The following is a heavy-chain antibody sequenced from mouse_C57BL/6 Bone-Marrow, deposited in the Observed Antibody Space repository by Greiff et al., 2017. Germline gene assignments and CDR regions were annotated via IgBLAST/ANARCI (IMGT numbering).Heavy chain of an antibody. CDR3: ALDYGSSFYWCFGV. Sequence: VQLQESGAELARPGASVKLSCKASGYTFTSYGISWVKQRTGQGLEWIGEIYPRSGNTYYNEKFKGKATLTADKSSSTAYMELRSLTSEDSAVYLCALDYGSSFYWCFGVWGTGTTVTVSA. CDR2: IYPRSGNT. V-gene: IGHV1-81*01. D-gene: IGHD1-1*01. CDR1: GYTFTSYG. J-gene: IGHJ1*03.